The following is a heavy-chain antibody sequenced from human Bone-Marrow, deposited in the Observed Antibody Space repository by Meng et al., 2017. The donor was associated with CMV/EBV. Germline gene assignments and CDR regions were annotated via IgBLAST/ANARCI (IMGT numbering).Heavy chain of an antibody. Sequence: ETLSLTCAASGFTFSSYSMNWVRQAPGKGLEWVSYISSSSSTICYADSVKGRFTISRDNAKNSLYLQMNSLRAEDTAVYYCARDESPENYYDSSGYYYRNVYFDYWGQGTLVTVSS. V-gene: IGHV3-48*04. J-gene: IGHJ4*02. D-gene: IGHD3-22*01. CDR1: GFTFSSYS. CDR3: ARDESPENYYDSSGYYYRNVYFDY. CDR2: ISSSSSTI.